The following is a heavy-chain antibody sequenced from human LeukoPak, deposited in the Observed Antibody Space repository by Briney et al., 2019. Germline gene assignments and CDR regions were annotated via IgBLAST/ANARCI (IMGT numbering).Heavy chain of an antibody. CDR3: ARDLYSSSGLFDY. D-gene: IGHD6-6*01. V-gene: IGHV3-21*01. J-gene: IGHJ4*02. Sequence: PGRSLRLSCAASGFTFSSYSMNWVRQAPGKGLEWVSSISSSSSYIYYADSVKGRFTISRDNAKNSLYLQMNSLRAEDTAVYYCARDLYSSSGLFDYWGQGTLVTVSS. CDR1: GFTFSSYS. CDR2: ISSSSSYI.